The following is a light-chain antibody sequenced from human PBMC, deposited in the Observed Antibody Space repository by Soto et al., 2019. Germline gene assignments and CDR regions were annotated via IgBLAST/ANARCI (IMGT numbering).Light chain of an antibody. J-gene: IGLJ1*01. CDR2: DNN. V-gene: IGLV1-44*01. Sequence: QSALTQPPSASGTPGQRVTISCSGSSSNIGINAVNWYQQLPGTAPKLLVYDNNQRPSGVPDRVSGSKSGTSASLAISGLQSDDEADYYCASWDDSLNGLLFGTGTKVTVL. CDR3: ASWDDSLNGLL. CDR1: SSNIGINA.